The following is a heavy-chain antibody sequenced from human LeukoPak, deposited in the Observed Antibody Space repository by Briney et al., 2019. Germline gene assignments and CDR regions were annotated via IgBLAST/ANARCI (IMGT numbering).Heavy chain of an antibody. CDR1: GGTFSSYT. CDR2: IIPILGIA. V-gene: IGHV1-69*02. D-gene: IGHD5-12*01. J-gene: IGHJ4*02. CDR3: ARAGLSSFGYSGYDAVDY. Sequence: GASVKVSCKASGGTFSSYTISWVRQAPGQGLEWMGRIIPILGIANYAQKFQGRVTITADKSTSTAYMELSSLRSEDTAVYYCARAGLSSFGYSGYDAVDYWGQGTLVTVSS.